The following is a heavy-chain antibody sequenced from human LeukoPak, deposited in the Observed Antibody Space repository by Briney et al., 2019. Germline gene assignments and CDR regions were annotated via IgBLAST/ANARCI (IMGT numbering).Heavy chain of an antibody. CDR2: IYHSGST. Sequence: PSETLSLTCTVSGGSISSGGYYWSWIRQPPGKGLEWIGYIYHSGSTYYNPSLKSRVTISVDRSKNQFSLKLSSVTAADTAVYYCARAVTIFGVVLGYYFDYWGQGTLVTVSS. CDR1: GGSISSGGYY. CDR3: ARAVTIFGVVLGYYFDY. D-gene: IGHD3-3*01. J-gene: IGHJ4*02. V-gene: IGHV4-30-2*01.